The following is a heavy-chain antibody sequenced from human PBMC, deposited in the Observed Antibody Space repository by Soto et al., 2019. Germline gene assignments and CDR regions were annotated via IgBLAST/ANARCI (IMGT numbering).Heavy chain of an antibody. V-gene: IGHV4-59*01. CDR2: LYYGRSA. CDR3: AREEYYYGSGAFFDY. J-gene: IGHJ4*02. Sequence: PSETLSLTCAVSGDSISSYYCMWIRQPPGKGLESIGYLYYGRSANYNPSLKSRVTLSVDTSTNQCSLTLSSMTAADTAVYYCAREEYYYGSGAFFDYWGQGTLVTVSS. D-gene: IGHD3-10*01. CDR1: GDSISSYY.